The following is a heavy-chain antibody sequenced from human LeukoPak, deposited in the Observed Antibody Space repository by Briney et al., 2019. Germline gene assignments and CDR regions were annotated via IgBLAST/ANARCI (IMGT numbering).Heavy chain of an antibody. CDR1: GFTFSSSW. CDR2: MNSDGRTT. Sequence: PGGSLRLSCAASGFTFSSSWMHWVRQAPGKGLIWVSRMNSDGRTTTYADSVKGRFTISRDNAKNTLFLQMNSLTADDTAVYHCVRGLNGNSDSWGQGALVTVSS. V-gene: IGHV3-74*01. J-gene: IGHJ4*02. CDR3: VRGLNGNSDS. D-gene: IGHD2-8*01.